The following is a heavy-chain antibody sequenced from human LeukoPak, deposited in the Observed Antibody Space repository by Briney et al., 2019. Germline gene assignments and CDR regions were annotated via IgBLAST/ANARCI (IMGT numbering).Heavy chain of an antibody. Sequence: GGSLRLSCTASGFTFGDYAMSWVRQAPGKGLEWVGFIRSKAYGGTTEYAASVKGRFTISRDDSKSIAYLQMNSLKTEDTAVYYCTRSTAVLRFLEWFQYYFDYWGQGTLVTVSS. J-gene: IGHJ4*02. CDR2: IRSKAYGGTT. D-gene: IGHD3-3*01. V-gene: IGHV3-49*04. CDR1: GFTFGDYA. CDR3: TRSTAVLRFLEWFQYYFDY.